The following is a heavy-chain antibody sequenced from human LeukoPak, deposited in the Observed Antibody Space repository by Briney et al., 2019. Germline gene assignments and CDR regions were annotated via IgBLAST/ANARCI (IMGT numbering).Heavy chain of an antibody. V-gene: IGHV3-66*02. CDR2: IFGGGST. Sequence: GGSLRLSCAASGFTVGSNYMSWVRQAPGKGLEWVSGIFGGGSTYYADSVKGRFTISRDNSKNTLYLQMNSLRPEDTAVYYCARSDSSSSRRAFDIWGLGTMVTVSS. D-gene: IGHD6-6*01. CDR3: ARSDSSSSRRAFDI. J-gene: IGHJ3*02. CDR1: GFTVGSNY.